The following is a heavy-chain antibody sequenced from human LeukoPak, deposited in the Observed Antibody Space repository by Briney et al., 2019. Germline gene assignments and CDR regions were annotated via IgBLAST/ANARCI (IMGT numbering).Heavy chain of an antibody. V-gene: IGHV1-2*06. J-gene: IGHJ4*02. Sequence: ASVKVSCKASGYTFIYNYIYWVRQVPGQGLEWMGRLDPKNGDTAYAQNFQGRVTMTRDTSVSTAYMELSSLRSDDTAVYYCARGFSSAFDYWGQGTLVTVSS. CDR3: ARGFSSAFDY. D-gene: IGHD2-15*01. CDR2: LDPKNGDT. CDR1: GYTFIYNY.